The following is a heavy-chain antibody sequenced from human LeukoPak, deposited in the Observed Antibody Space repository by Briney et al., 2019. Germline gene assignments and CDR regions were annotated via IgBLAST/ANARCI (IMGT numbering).Heavy chain of an antibody. J-gene: IGHJ2*01. V-gene: IGHV4-59*01. CDR2: VDYGGST. Sequence: SETLSLTCSVSGGSISTYYWSWIRQPPGKGLEWIGYVDYGGSTNYNPSLKSRVTILVDTSKNQFSLKLSSVTAADTAVYYCARVGPWCFDLWGRGTLVTVSS. CDR3: ARVGPWCFDL. CDR1: GGSISTYY.